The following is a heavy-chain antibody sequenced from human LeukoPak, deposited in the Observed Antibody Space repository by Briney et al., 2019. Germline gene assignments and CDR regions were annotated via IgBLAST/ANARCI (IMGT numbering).Heavy chain of an antibody. V-gene: IGHV3-23*01. CDR2: ISGSGGST. CDR3: AKVQGYCSGGSCYFNDY. D-gene: IGHD2-15*01. CDR1: GFTFSSYA. J-gene: IGHJ4*02. Sequence: GGSLRLSCAASGFTFSSYAMSWVRQAPGKGLEWVSAISGSGGSTYYADSVKGRFTISRDNSKNTLYLQMNSLRAEDTAVYYCAKVQGYCSGGSCYFNDYWGQGTLVAVFS.